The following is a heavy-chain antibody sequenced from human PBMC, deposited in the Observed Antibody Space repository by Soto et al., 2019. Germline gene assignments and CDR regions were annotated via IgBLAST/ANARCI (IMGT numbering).Heavy chain of an antibody. V-gene: IGHV3-30-3*01. CDR2: ISYDGSNK. CDR3: ATTGPRAAAGTFSEGLSFDY. J-gene: IGHJ4*02. Sequence: QVQLVESGGGVVQPGRSLRLSCAASGFTFSSYAMHWVRQAPGKGLEWVAVISYDGSNKYYADSVKGRFTISRDNSKNTLYLQMNSLRAEDTAVYYCATTGPRAAAGTFSEGLSFDYWGQGTLVTVSS. CDR1: GFTFSSYA. D-gene: IGHD6-13*01.